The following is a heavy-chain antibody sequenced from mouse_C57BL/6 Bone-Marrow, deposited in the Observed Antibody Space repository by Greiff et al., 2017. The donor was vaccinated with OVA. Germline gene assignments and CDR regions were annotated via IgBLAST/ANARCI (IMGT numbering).Heavy chain of an antibody. CDR1: GFTFSDYY. D-gene: IGHD1-1*01. Sequence: EVKVVASEGGLVQPGSSMKLSCTASGFTFSDYYMAWVRQVPEKGLEWVANINSDGSSTYYLDSLKSRFILSRDNAKNILYLQMRSLQSEDTTTYYGARERGNYGRSSYCDYGGQGTTLTVSS. V-gene: IGHV5-16*01. CDR2: INSDGSST. J-gene: IGHJ2*01. CDR3: ARERGNYGRSSYCDY.